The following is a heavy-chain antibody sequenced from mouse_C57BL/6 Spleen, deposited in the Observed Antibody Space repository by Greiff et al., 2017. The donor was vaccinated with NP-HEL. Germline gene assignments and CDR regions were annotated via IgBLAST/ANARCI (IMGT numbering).Heavy chain of an antibody. CDR1: GFTFSDYY. CDR3: ARGDYGSSYVGAMDY. V-gene: IGHV5-16*01. D-gene: IGHD1-1*01. J-gene: IGHJ4*01. CDR2: INYDGSST. Sequence: EVQLVESEGGLVQPGRSMKLSCTASGFTFSDYYMAWVRQVPEKGLEWVANINYDGSSTYYLDSLKSRFIISRDNAKNILYLQMSSLKSEDTATYYCARGDYGSSYVGAMDYWGQGTSVTVSS.